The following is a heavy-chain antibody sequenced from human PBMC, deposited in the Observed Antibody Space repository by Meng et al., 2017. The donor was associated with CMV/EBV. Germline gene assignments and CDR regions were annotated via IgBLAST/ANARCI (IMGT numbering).Heavy chain of an antibody. V-gene: IGHV3-66*02. CDR2: IYSGGST. D-gene: IGHD3-3*01. J-gene: IGHJ4*02. Sequence: GESLKISCAASGFTVSSNYMSWVRQAPGKGLEWVSVIYSGGSTYYADSVKGRFTISRDNSKNTLYRQMNSLRAEDTAVYYCARGGVYYDFWSGYYYYFDYWGQGTLVTVSS. CDR1: GFTVSSNY. CDR3: ARGGVYYDFWSGYYYYFDY.